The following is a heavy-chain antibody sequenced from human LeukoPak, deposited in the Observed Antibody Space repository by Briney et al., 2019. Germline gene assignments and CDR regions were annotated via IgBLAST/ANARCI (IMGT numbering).Heavy chain of an antibody. V-gene: IGHV3-74*01. CDR1: GFTLSNYW. CDR3: ARDDTAVAGTELDY. J-gene: IGHJ4*02. CDR2: ISSDGQST. Sequence: GGSLRLSCAASGFTLSNYWMHWVRQLPVPGKGLVWVSRISSDGQSTRYANSVKGRFTISRDNAKNTLYLQMNSLRAEDTAVYYCARDDTAVAGTELDYWGQGTLVTVSS. D-gene: IGHD6-19*01.